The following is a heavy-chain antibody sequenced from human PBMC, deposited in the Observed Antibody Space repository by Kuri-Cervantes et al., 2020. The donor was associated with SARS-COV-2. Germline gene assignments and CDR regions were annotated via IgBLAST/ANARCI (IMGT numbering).Heavy chain of an antibody. CDR3: ARPEHLYYDSSGYYLEGGFDY. Sequence: GESLKISCKGSGYSFTSNWIVWVRQMPGKGLEWMGIIHPSDSDTKYSPSFQGQVTISVDRSISTAYLQWSSLKASDTAMYYCARPEHLYYDSSGYYLEGGFDYWGQGTLVTVSS. V-gene: IGHV5-51*01. CDR1: GYSFTSNW. D-gene: IGHD3-22*01. J-gene: IGHJ4*02. CDR2: IHPSDSDT.